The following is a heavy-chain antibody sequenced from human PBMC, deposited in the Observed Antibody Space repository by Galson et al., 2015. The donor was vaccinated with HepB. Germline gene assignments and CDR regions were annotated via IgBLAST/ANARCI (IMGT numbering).Heavy chain of an antibody. D-gene: IGHD3-9*01. CDR2: IYWDDDK. V-gene: IGHV2-5*02. J-gene: IGHJ4*02. Sequence: PALVKPTQTLTLTCTFSGFSLRTSGVGVGWIRQPPGKALEWLALIYWDDDKRYSPSLKSRLTITKDTSKNQVVLTMTNMDPVDTATYYCARRRYFDWLLYEEYFDYWGQGTLVTVAS. CDR1: GFSLRTSGVG. CDR3: ARRRYFDWLLYEEYFDY.